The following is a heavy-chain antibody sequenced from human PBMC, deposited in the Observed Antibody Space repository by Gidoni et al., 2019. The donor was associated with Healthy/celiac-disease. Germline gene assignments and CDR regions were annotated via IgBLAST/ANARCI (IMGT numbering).Heavy chain of an antibody. D-gene: IGHD3-9*01. CDR1: GGSFSGYY. CDR3: ARGRRYFGFGYFDY. J-gene: IGHJ4*02. V-gene: IGHV4-34*01. CDR2: INHSGST. Sequence: QVQLQQWGAGLLKPSETLSLTCAVYGGSFSGYYWSWIRQPPGKGLEWIGEINHSGSTNYNPSLKSRVTISVDTSKNQFSLKLSSVTAADTAVYYCARGRRYFGFGYFDYWGQGTLVTVSS.